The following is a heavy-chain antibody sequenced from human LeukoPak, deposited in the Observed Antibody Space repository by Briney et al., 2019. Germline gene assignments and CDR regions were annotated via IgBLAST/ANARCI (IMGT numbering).Heavy chain of an antibody. V-gene: IGHV4-39*07. CDR3: ARGSAAGPLFDY. CDR2: IYYSGST. D-gene: IGHD6-13*01. Sequence: PSETLSLTCTVSGGSISSSGYYCGWIRQPPGRGLEWIGNIYYSGSTYYNPSLKSRVTISVDTSKNQFSLKLTSVTAADTAVYYCARGSAAGPLFDYWGQGTLVTVSS. J-gene: IGHJ4*02. CDR1: GGSISSSGYY.